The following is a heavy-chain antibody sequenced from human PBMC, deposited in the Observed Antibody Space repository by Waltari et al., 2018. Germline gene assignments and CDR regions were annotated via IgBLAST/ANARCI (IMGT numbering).Heavy chain of an antibody. D-gene: IGHD1-1*01. J-gene: IGHJ6*02. CDR3: ARAVGTYYYGMDV. V-gene: IGHV4-39*07. Sequence: QLQLQESGPGLVKPSETLSLTCTVSGGSISSSSYYWGWIRQPPGKGLEWIGSIYYSGSTYYNPSLKSRVTISVDTSENQFSLKLSSVTAADTAVYYCARAVGTYYYGMDVWGQGTTVTVSS. CDR2: IYYSGST. CDR1: GGSISSSSYY.